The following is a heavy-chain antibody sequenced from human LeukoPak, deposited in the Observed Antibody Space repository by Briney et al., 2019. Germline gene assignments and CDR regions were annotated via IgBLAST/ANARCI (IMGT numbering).Heavy chain of an antibody. J-gene: IGHJ4*02. V-gene: IGHV4-59*08. Sequence: KPSETLSLTCTVSGGSISSYYWSWIRQPPGKGLEWIGYIYYSGSTNYNPSLKSRVTISVDTSKNQFSLKLRSVTAADTAVYYCARVRNWGIFDYWGQGTLVTVSS. CDR1: GGSISSYY. CDR2: IYYSGST. D-gene: IGHD7-27*01. CDR3: ARVRNWGIFDY.